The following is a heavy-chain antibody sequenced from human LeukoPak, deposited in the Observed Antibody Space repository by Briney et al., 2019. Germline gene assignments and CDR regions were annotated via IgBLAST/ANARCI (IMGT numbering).Heavy chain of an antibody. CDR1: GYTFTGYY. J-gene: IGHJ4*02. CDR2: INPNSGGT. CDR3: AREAAPFDIVVVPAAIPFDY. D-gene: IGHD2-2*01. Sequence: ASVKVSCKASGYTFTGYYMHWVRQAPGQGLEWMGWINPNSGGTNYAQKFQGWVTMTRDTSISTAYMELSRLRSDDTAVYYCAREAAPFDIVVVPAAIPFDYWGQGTLVTVSS. V-gene: IGHV1-2*04.